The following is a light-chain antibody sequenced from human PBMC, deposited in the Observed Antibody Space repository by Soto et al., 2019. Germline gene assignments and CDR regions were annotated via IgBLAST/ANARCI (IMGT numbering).Light chain of an antibody. CDR3: QQYYASSWT. CDR1: QSISSTY. Sequence: EIGLTQSPGTLPLSPGEKATLSCRASQSISSTYLAWYRQKPGQAPRLLIYAASSRATGIPDRFSGSGSGTDFTLTISRLEPEDFAVYYCQQYYASSWTFGQGTRVEIK. CDR2: AAS. J-gene: IGKJ1*01. V-gene: IGKV3-20*01.